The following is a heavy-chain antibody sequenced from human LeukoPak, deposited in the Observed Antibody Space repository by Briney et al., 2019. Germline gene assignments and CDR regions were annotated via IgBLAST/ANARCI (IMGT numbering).Heavy chain of an antibody. V-gene: IGHV4-61*02. CDR2: IYTSGST. J-gene: IGHJ3*02. D-gene: IGHD3-3*01. CDR1: GGSISSGSYY. Sequence: SQTLSLTCTVSGGSISSGSYYWSWIRQPAGKGLEWIARIYTSGSTNYNPSLKSRVTISVDTSKNQFSLKLSSVTAADTAVYYCARIERITIFGVVTLGAFDIWGQGTMVTVSS. CDR3: ARIERITIFGVVTLGAFDI.